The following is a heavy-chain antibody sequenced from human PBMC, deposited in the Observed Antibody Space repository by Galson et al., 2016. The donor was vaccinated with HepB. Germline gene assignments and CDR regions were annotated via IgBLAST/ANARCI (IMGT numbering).Heavy chain of an antibody. CDR1: GFTFSSYA. Sequence: SLRLSCAASGFTFSSYAMSWVRQAPGKGLEWVSTISGSGGSTYYADSVKGRFTISRDNSKNTLYLQMNSLRAEDTAVYYCAKRPFMGGYFDYWGQGTLVTVS. CDR3: AKRPFMGGYFDY. D-gene: IGHD1-26*01. V-gene: IGHV3-23*01. J-gene: IGHJ4*02. CDR2: ISGSGGST.